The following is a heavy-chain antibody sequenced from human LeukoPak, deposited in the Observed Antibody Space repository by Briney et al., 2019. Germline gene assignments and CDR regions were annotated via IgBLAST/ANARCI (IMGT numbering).Heavy chain of an antibody. D-gene: IGHD2-2*01. CDR3: AHRCDYYCSSTSLNAFDI. V-gene: IGHV2-5*01. J-gene: IGHJ3*02. Sequence: SGPTLVKPTQTLTLTCTFSGFSLSTSGVGVGWIRQPPGKALEWLALIYWNDDKRYSPSLKSGLTITKDTSKNQVVLTMTNMDPVDTATYYCAHRCDYYCSSTSLNAFDIWGQGTMVTVSS. CDR2: IYWNDDK. CDR1: GFSLSTSGVG.